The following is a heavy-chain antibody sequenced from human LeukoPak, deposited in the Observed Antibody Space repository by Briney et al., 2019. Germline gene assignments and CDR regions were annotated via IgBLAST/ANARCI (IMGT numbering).Heavy chain of an antibody. Sequence: GGSLRLSCAASGFTFDDYGMSWVRQAPGKGLEWVSGINWNGGSTGYADSVKGRFTISRDNAKNSLYLQMNSLIAEDTALYYCARGHYCGGDCYAFDIWGQGTMVTVSS. CDR1: GFTFDDYG. D-gene: IGHD2-21*02. CDR2: INWNGGST. J-gene: IGHJ3*02. V-gene: IGHV3-20*04. CDR3: ARGHYCGGDCYAFDI.